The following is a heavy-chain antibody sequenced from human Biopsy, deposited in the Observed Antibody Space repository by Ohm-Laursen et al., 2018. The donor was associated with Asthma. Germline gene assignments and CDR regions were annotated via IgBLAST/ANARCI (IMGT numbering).Heavy chain of an antibody. CDR1: GFSPSSSGAN. V-gene: IGHV2-70*04. Sequence: TQTLTLTCSFSGFSPSSSGANVNWIRQPPGKALEWLARIDWEEDKFYSTSLRTRLTISKGSSEDQVVLTMTNMGPVDTATYYCTRHNDYWGPGILVTISS. D-gene: IGHD1-14*01. CDR3: TRHNDY. J-gene: IGHJ4*02. CDR2: IDWEEDK.